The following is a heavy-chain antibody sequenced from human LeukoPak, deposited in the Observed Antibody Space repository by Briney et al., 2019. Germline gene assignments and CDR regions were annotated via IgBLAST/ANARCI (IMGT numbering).Heavy chain of an antibody. V-gene: IGHV1-69*04. CDR3: ASERGATQYFDY. J-gene: IGHJ4*02. D-gene: IGHD3-10*01. CDR2: IIPMLDIQ. Sequence: GASVKVSCKASGGTFSSYVITWVRQAPGQGLEWMGRIIPMLDIQNYAQKFQGRVTITADKSTSTAYKELSSLRSEDTAVYYCASERGATQYFDYWGQGTLVTVSS. CDR1: GGTFSSYV.